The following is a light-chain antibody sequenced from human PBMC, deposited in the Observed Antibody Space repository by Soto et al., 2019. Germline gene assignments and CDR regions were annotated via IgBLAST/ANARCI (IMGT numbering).Light chain of an antibody. CDR2: GAS. CDR3: QQYGSSPFT. V-gene: IGKV3-20*01. CDR1: QSVSSSY. J-gene: IGKJ3*01. Sequence: EIVLTQSPGTLSLSPGERATLSCRASQSVSSSYLAWYQKKPGQAPSLLIYGASSRDTGIPGRFSGSGSGTDFTLTISRLEPEDFAVYYCQQYGSSPFTYGPGTNVDIK.